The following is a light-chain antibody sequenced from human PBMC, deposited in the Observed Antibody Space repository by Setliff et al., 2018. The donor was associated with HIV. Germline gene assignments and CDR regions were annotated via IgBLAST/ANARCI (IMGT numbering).Light chain of an antibody. CDR2: DVT. V-gene: IGLV2-23*02. CDR3: CSYAGGDTWI. Sequence: QSALTQPASVSGSPGQSIAIYCTGSSSDIGDYESVSWYQQHPGEVPKLMIYDVTKRPSGVSNRFSASKSGNTASLTISGLQAEDEAHYYCCSYAGGDTWIFGGGTKVTVL. J-gene: IGLJ2*01. CDR1: SSDIGDYES.